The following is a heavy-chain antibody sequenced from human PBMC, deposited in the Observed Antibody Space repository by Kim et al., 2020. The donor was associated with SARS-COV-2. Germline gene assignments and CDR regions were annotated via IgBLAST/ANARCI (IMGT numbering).Heavy chain of an antibody. D-gene: IGHD3-22*01. CDR1: GGSISSSSYY. J-gene: IGHJ4*02. CDR3: ARRASPTYYYDSSGYYAD. CDR2: IYYSGST. Sequence: SETLSLTCTVSGGSISSSSYYWGWIRQPPGKGLEWIGSIYYSGSTYYDPSLKSRVTISVDTSKNQFSLKLSSVTAADTAVYYCARRASPTYYYDSSGYYADWGQGTLVTVSS. V-gene: IGHV4-39*01.